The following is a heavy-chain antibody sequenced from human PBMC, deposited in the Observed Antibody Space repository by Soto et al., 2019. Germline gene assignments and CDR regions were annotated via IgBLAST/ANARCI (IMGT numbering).Heavy chain of an antibody. D-gene: IGHD4-17*01. V-gene: IGHV4-31*03. J-gene: IGHJ6*02. CDR1: GGSISSGGYY. CDR3: ARVRYCDSTSYYYYGMDV. Sequence: PSENLSLTCTVSGGSISSGGYYWSWIRQHPGKGLEWIGYIYYSGSTYYNPSLKSRVTISVDTSKNQFSLKLSPVTAADTAVYYCARVRYCDSTSYYYYGMDVWGQGITVTVSS. CDR2: IYYSGST.